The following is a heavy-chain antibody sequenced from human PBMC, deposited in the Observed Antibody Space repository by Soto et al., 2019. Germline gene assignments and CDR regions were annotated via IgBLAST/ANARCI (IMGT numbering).Heavy chain of an antibody. Sequence: GGSLRLSCAASGFTFSSYAMSWVRQAPGKGLEWVSAISGSGGSTYYADSVKGRFTISRDNSKNTLYLQMNSLRAEDTAVYYCAKDPVVWSGYYIPYYFDYWGQGTLVTVSS. CDR2: ISGSGGST. CDR3: AKDPVVWSGYYIPYYFDY. V-gene: IGHV3-23*01. D-gene: IGHD3-3*01. J-gene: IGHJ4*02. CDR1: GFTFSSYA.